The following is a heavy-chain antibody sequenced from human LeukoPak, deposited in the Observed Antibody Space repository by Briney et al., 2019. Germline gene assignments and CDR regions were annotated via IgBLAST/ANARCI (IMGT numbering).Heavy chain of an antibody. CDR1: GFTFSTYS. V-gene: IGHV3-48*04. CDR2: ISSSGTI. CDR3: ARDQGNWNIDY. D-gene: IGHD1/OR15-1a*01. Sequence: GGSLRLSCAASGFTFSTYSMNWVRQAPGKGLEWVSYISSSGTINYADSVKGRFTISRDNAKNSLYLQMNSLRAEGTAVYYCARDQGNWNIDYWGQGTLVTVSS. J-gene: IGHJ4*02.